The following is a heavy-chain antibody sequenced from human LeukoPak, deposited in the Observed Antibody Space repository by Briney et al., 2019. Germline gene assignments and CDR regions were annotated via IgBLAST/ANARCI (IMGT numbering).Heavy chain of an antibody. Sequence: PGGSLRLSCAASGFTFSGSAMHWVRQASGKGLEGVGRIRSKANSYAAAYAASVKGRFTISRDDSKNTAYLQMNSLKTEDTAVYYCTRHNREAPSGYMDVWGKGTTVTVSS. CDR2: IRSKANSYAA. CDR3: TRHNREAPSGYMDV. D-gene: IGHD1-14*01. J-gene: IGHJ6*03. CDR1: GFTFSGSA. V-gene: IGHV3-73*01.